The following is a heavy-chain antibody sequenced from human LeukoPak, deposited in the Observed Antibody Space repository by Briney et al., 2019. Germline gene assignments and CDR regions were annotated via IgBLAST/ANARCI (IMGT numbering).Heavy chain of an antibody. D-gene: IGHD6-6*01. CDR3: ARDRPMQLVPIYYYYYGMDV. CDR1: GFTFSSYA. Sequence: GGSLRLSCAASGFTFSSYAMHWVRQAPGKGLEWVAVISYDGSNKYYADSVKGRFTISRDNSKNTLYLQMNSLRAEDTAVYYCARDRPMQLVPIYYYYYGMDVWGQGTTVTVSS. J-gene: IGHJ6*02. V-gene: IGHV3-30-3*01. CDR2: ISYDGSNK.